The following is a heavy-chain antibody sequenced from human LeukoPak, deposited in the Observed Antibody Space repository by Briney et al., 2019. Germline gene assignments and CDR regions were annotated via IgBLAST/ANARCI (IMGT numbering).Heavy chain of an antibody. CDR3: TRDLCSSTSCYAPFDY. V-gene: IGHV3-49*04. Sequence: GGSLRLSCTASGFTFGDYAMSWVRQAPGKGLEWVAFIRSKAYGGTTKYAASVKGRFTISRDDSKGIAYLQMNSLKTEDTAVYYCTRDLCSSTSCYAPFDYWGQGTLVTVSS. CDR1: GFTFGDYA. J-gene: IGHJ4*02. CDR2: IRSKAYGGTT. D-gene: IGHD2-2*01.